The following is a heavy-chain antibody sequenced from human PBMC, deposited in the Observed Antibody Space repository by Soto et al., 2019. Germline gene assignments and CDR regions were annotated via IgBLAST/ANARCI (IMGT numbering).Heavy chain of an antibody. CDR1: VFTFSTYA. CDR2: ISASGTST. Sequence: GGSLSLSCAASVFTFSTYAMSWFRQAPVTLLEWVSAISASGTSTYYADSVKGRFTISRDNSKNTLFLQMNSLRAEDTAVHYCARGLGYCSSTSCYIWFDYWGQGTLVTVSS. D-gene: IGHD2-2*02. V-gene: IGHV3-23*01. J-gene: IGHJ4*02. CDR3: ARGLGYCSSTSCYIWFDY.